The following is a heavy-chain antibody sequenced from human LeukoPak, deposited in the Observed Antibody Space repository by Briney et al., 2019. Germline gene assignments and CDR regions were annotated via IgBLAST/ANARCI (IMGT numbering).Heavy chain of an antibody. CDR2: VNPNSGVT. CDR3: ARAGSGSYYKTDY. V-gene: IGHV1-2*02. Sequence: ASVKVSCKASGYTFIGYYIHWVRQAPGQGLEWMGSVNPNSGVTDYAQKFQGRITMTRNTSISTAYMELSSLRSEDTAVYYCARAGSGSYYKTDYWGQGTLVTVSS. CDR1: GYTFIGYY. J-gene: IGHJ4*02. D-gene: IGHD3-10*01.